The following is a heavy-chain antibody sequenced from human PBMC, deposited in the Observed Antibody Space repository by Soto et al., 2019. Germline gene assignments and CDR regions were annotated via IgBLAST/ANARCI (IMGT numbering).Heavy chain of an antibody. CDR2: IDPSDSYT. J-gene: IGHJ6*02. CDR1: GYSFTSYW. D-gene: IGHD6-6*01. Sequence: GESLKISCKGSGYSFTSYWISWVRQMPGKGLEWMGRIDPSDSYTNYSPSFQGHVTISADKSISTAYLQWSSLKASDTAMYYCGRRPGYSSSSAPGGYYYYYGMDVWGQGTTVTVSS. CDR3: GRRPGYSSSSAPGGYYYYYGMDV. V-gene: IGHV5-10-1*01.